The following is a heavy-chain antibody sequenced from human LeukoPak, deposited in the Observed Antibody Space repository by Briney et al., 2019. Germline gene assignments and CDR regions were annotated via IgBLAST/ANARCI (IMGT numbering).Heavy chain of an antibody. CDR2: IYSSGST. J-gene: IGHJ2*01. V-gene: IGHV4-39*07. CDR3: ARDLLDTAMVHYWYFDL. CDR1: GGSISGSSYY. D-gene: IGHD5-18*01. Sequence: SETLSLTCTVSGGSISGSSYYWGWIRQPPGKGLEWIGSIYSSGSTHYNPSLKSRVTISVDTSKNQFSLKLSSVTAADTAVYYCARDLLDTAMVHYWYFDLWGRGTLVTVSS.